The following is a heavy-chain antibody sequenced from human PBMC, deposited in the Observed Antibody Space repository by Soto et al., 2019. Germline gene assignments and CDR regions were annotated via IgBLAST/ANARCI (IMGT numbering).Heavy chain of an antibody. V-gene: IGHV1-46*01. CDR1: GYAFTSYH. CDR2: IKPGGGST. D-gene: IGHD4-4*01. CDR3: ARELATITLDAFDI. Sequence: QVQLLQSGAEVRKPGASVKVSCKASGYAFTSYHLHWLRQAPGKGPEWMGIIKPGGGSTSYAQQLRGRLTMTRDTSTSTVYMEMNRLRSEDTAVYYCARELATITLDAFDIWGQGTMVTVSS. J-gene: IGHJ3*02.